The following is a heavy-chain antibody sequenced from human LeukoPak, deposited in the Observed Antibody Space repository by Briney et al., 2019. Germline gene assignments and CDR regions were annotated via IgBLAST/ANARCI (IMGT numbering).Heavy chain of an antibody. CDR1: GFTFSSYS. D-gene: IGHD3-22*01. J-gene: IGHJ4*02. CDR3: ARDASSSVVPAALYYYDSSGYYY. CDR2: ISSSSSYI. V-gene: IGHV3-21*01. Sequence: GGSLRLSCAASGFTFSSYSMNWVRQAPGKGLEWVSSISSSSSYIYYADSVKGRFTISRDNAKNSLYLQMNSLRAEDTAVYYCARDASSSVVPAALYYYDSSGYYYWGQGTLVTVSS.